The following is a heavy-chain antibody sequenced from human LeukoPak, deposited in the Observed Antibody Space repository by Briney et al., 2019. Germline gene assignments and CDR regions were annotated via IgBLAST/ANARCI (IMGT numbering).Heavy chain of an antibody. Sequence: GGSLRLSCVASGFSISSHWMSWVRQAPGKGLEWVAVISYDGSNKYYADSVKGRFTISRDNSKNTLYLQMNSLRAEDTAVYYCASGRYGDYGLEAFDIWGQGTMVTVSS. CDR1: GFSISSHW. V-gene: IGHV3-30-3*01. CDR2: ISYDGSNK. D-gene: IGHD4-17*01. CDR3: ASGRYGDYGLEAFDI. J-gene: IGHJ3*02.